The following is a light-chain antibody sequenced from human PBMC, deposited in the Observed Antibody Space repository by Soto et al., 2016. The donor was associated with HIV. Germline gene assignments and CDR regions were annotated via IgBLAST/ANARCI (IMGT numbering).Light chain of an antibody. J-gene: IGKJ1*01. CDR3: LQHNNYPWT. CDR2: VAS. CDR1: QGIRND. Sequence: DIQMTQSPSSLSASVGDRVTITCRASQGIRNDLAWYQQKPGKAPKRLIYVASSLQGGVPSRFSGSGSGTEFTLTISSLQPEDFATYYCLQHNNYPWTFGQGTKGGNQT. V-gene: IGKV1-17*01.